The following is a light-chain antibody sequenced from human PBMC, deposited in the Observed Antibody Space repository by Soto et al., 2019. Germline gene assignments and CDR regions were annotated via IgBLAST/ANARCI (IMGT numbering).Light chain of an antibody. CDR3: QQYNNWPRT. J-gene: IGKJ1*01. CDR2: GAP. Sequence: EIVRTQSPATLSVSPGERATLSCRASQSVSSNLAWYQQKPGQAPRLLIYGAPTWATGIPARFSGSGSGTEFTLTISSLQSEDFAVYYCQQYNNWPRTFGQGTKV. V-gene: IGKV3-15*01. CDR1: QSVSSN.